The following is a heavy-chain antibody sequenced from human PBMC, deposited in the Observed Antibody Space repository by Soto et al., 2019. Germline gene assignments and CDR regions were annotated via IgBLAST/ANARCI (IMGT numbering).Heavy chain of an antibody. CDR1: GFTFSSYA. J-gene: IGHJ3*02. CDR2: ISYDGSNK. CDR3: ARDVVTASLGAFDI. Sequence: QVQLVESGGGVVQPGRSLRLSCAASGFTFSSYAMHWVRQAPGKGLEWVAVISYDGSNKYYADSVKGRFTISRDNSKNTLYLQMNSLRAEDTAVYYCARDVVTASLGAFDIWGQGTMVTVSS. V-gene: IGHV3-30-3*01. D-gene: IGHD2-21*02.